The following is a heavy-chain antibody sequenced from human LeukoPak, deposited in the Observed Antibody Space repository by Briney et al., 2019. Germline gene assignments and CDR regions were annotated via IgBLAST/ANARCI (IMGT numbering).Heavy chain of an antibody. Sequence: SETLSLTCAVYGGSFIGYYWSWIRQPPGKGLEWIGEINHSGSTNYNPSLKSRVTISVDTSKNQFSLKLSSVTAADTAVYYCARRIVVITTLDYWGQVTLVTVSS. CDR2: INHSGST. D-gene: IGHD3-22*01. CDR3: ARRIVVITTLDY. J-gene: IGHJ4*02. CDR1: GGSFIGYY. V-gene: IGHV4-34*01.